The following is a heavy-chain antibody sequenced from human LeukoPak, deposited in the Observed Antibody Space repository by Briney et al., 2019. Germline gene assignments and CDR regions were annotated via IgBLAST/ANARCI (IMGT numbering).Heavy chain of an antibody. CDR3: ARDNCSGGSCYAY. V-gene: IGHV3-48*01. J-gene: IGHJ4*02. CDR1: GFTFITYN. CDR2: ISSGSTTR. Sequence: GGSLRLSCAASGFTFITYNMNWVRQAPGKGLEWVSYISSGSTTRYYADSVKGRFTISRDNAKNSLYLQMNSLRAEDTAVYYCARDNCSGGSCYAYWGQGTLVTVSS. D-gene: IGHD2-15*01.